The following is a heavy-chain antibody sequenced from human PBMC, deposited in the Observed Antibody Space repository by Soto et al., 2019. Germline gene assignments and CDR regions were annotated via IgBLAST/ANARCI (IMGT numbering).Heavy chain of an antibody. CDR1: GGSISSYY. J-gene: IGHJ6*02. CDR3: ARVLAAYYYYGMDV. Sequence: ETLSLTCTVSGGSISSYYWSWIRQPPGKGLEWIGYIYYSGSTNYNPSLKSRVTISVDTSKNQFSLKLSSVTAADTAVYYCARVLAAYYYYGMDVWGQGTTVTVSS. CDR2: IYYSGST. V-gene: IGHV4-59*01. D-gene: IGHD3-3*02.